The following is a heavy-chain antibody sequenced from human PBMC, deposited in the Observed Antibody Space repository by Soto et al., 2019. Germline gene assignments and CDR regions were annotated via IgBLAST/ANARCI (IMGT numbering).Heavy chain of an antibody. Sequence: ASGKVSCKASGYTFTGYYMHWLRQSPGQGLEWMGWINPNSGGTNYAQKFQGRVTMTRDTSISTAYMELSRLRSDDTAVYYCATGGVTYYDILTGYSLDYWGQGTLVTVSS. J-gene: IGHJ4*02. CDR1: GYTFTGYY. V-gene: IGHV1-2*02. D-gene: IGHD3-9*01. CDR3: ATGGVTYYDILTGYSLDY. CDR2: INPNSGGT.